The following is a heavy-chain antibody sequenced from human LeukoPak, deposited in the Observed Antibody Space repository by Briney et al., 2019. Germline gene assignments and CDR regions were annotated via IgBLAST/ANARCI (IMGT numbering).Heavy chain of an antibody. V-gene: IGHV3-74*01. Sequence: GGSLRLSCAASGFTFSSYWMHWVRQAPGKGLVWVSRINSDGSSTSYADSVKGRFTISRDNSKNTLYLQMNSLRAEDTAVYYCAKDLGGGSGCYDLWGRGTLVTVSS. CDR2: INSDGSST. CDR1: GFTFSSYW. J-gene: IGHJ2*01. D-gene: IGHD6-19*01. CDR3: AKDLGGGSGCYDL.